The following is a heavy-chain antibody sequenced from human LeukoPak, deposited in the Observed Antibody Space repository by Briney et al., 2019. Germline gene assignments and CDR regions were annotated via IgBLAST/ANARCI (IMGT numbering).Heavy chain of an antibody. CDR2: IYYSGST. CDR1: GGSISSDDYY. CDR3: ARADTMIVVADAFDI. J-gene: IGHJ3*02. Sequence: PSETLSLTCTVSGGSISSDDYYWSWLRQPPGKGLEWIGYIYYSGSTYYNPSLKSRVTISVDTSKNQFSLKLSSVTAADTAVYYCARADTMIVVADAFDIWGQGTVVTVSS. V-gene: IGHV4-30-4*01. D-gene: IGHD3-22*01.